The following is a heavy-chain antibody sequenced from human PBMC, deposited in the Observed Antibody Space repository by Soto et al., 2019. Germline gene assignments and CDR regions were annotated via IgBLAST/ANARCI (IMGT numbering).Heavy chain of an antibody. CDR3: ASARLGYCSGGSCYAWCER. D-gene: IGHD2-15*01. Sequence: SETLSLTCTVSGGSISSYYWSWIRQHPGKGLEWIGYIYYSGRTNYNPSLKSRVTISVDTSKNQFSLKLSSVTAADTAVYYCASARLGYCSGGSCYAWCERWGKGNMVIVSS. V-gene: IGHV4-59*01. J-gene: IGHJ5*02. CDR1: GGSISSYY. CDR2: IYYSGRT.